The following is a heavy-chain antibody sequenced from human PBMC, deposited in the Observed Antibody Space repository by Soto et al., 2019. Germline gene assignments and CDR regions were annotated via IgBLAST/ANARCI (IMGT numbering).Heavy chain of an antibody. V-gene: IGHV3-20*01. CDR3: ASTIGARAANDAFAF. J-gene: IGHJ3*01. CDR2: INWNGGGT. CDR1: GFTFDDYG. Sequence: EVQLVESGGRVVPPGGSLRLSCAASGFTFDDYGMSWVRQVPGKGLEWVCGINWNGGGTGFADSVKVRFTISRDNAKNSLYLQMNSLRAEDTALYHCASTIGARAANDAFAFWGQGTMVTVSS. D-gene: IGHD1-26*01.